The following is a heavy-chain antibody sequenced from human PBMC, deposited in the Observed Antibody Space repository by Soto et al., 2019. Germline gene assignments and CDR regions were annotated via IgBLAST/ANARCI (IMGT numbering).Heavy chain of an antibody. J-gene: IGHJ4*02. CDR1: GGSISGYY. Sequence: QVQLQESGPGLVKPSETLSLTCTVSGGSISGYYWSWIRQPPGKGLEWIGYISYSGSTNYNPSLKSRVTISLHTSKNPFSLKLSSVTAADTAVYYCARAWGGNVFDYWGQGTLVTVSS. V-gene: IGHV4-59*08. D-gene: IGHD3-16*01. CDR3: ARAWGGNVFDY. CDR2: ISYSGST.